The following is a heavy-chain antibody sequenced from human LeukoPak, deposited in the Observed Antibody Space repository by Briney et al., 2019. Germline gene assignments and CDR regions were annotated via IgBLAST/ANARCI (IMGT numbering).Heavy chain of an antibody. CDR2: IYHSGST. J-gene: IGHJ5*02. D-gene: IGHD3-10*01. Sequence: PSETLSLTCTVSGYSISSGYYWGCIRQPPGKGLEWIGSIYHSGSTYYSPSLKSRVTISVDTSKNQFSLKLSSVTAADTAVYYCARLQPGVFRFDPWGQGTLVTVSS. CDR1: GYSISSGYY. V-gene: IGHV4-38-2*02. CDR3: ARLQPGVFRFDP.